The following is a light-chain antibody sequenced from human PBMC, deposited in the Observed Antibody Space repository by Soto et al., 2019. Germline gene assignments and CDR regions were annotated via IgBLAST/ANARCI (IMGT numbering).Light chain of an antibody. CDR1: QSVSDMY. CDR2: AS. CDR3: QHYGTSAL. J-gene: IGKJ3*01. V-gene: IGKV3-20*01. Sequence: EIVLTQSPGTLSLSPGERATLSCRASQSVSDMYLAWYQHKPGQAPRLLIYASNRATGIPDRFSGSGSGTNFTLTINRLEAEDFAVYYWQHYGTSALFGPGTKVEIK.